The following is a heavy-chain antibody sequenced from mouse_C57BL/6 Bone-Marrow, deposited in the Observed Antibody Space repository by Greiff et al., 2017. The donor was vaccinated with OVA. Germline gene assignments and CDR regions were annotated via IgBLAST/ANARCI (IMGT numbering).Heavy chain of an antibody. CDR2: INPYNGGT. CDR1: GYTFTDYY. CDR3: ARGGYAMDY. V-gene: IGHV1-19*01. J-gene: IGHJ4*01. Sequence: EVKLQESGPVLVKPGASVKMSCKASGYTFTDYYMNWVKQSHGKSLEWIGVINPYNGGTSYNQKFKGKATLTVDKSSSTAYMELNSLTSEDSAVYYCARGGYAMDYWGQGTSVTVSS.